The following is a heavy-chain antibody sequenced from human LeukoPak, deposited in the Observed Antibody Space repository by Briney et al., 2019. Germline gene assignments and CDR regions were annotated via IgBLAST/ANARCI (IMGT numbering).Heavy chain of an antibody. V-gene: IGHV4-4*07. D-gene: IGHD3-3*01. CDR3: ARASTRFWSGYFDYYYYYMDV. CDR1: GGSIRSDY. Sequence: KSSETLSLTCTVSGGSIRSDYWSWIRQPAGKGLEWIRRIYTSGSTNYNPSLKSRVTISVDTFKNQFSLKLSSVTAADTAVSYCARASTRFWSGYFDYYYYYMDVWGKGTTVTVSS. CDR2: IYTSGST. J-gene: IGHJ6*03.